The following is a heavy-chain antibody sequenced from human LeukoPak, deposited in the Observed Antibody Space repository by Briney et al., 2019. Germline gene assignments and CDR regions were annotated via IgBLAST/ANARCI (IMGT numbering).Heavy chain of an antibody. CDR2: IYHSGST. D-gene: IGHD3-3*01. CDR3: ARVSLGEPGDAFDI. Sequence: PSETLSLTCAVSGGSISSGGYSWSWIRQPPGKGLEWIGYIYHSGSTYYNPSLKSRVTISVDTSKNQFSLKLSSVTAADTAVYYCARVSLGEPGDAFDIWGQGTMVTVSS. V-gene: IGHV4-30-2*01. CDR1: GGSISSGGYS. J-gene: IGHJ3*02.